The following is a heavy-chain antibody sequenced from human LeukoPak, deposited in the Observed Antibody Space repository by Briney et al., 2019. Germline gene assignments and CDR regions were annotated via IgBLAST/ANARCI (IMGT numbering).Heavy chain of an antibody. CDR1: GYTFTSYD. CDR2: MNPNSGNT. V-gene: IGHV1-8*01. D-gene: IGHD3-9*01. CDR3: ARGLVHFDWLFPRYYYYYYMDV. J-gene: IGHJ6*03. Sequence: ASVKVSCKASGYTFTSYDINWVRQATGQGLEWMGWMNPNSGNTGYAQKFQGRVTMTRNTSISTAYMELSSLRSEDTAVYYCARGLVHFDWLFPRYYYYYYMDVWGKGTTVTISS.